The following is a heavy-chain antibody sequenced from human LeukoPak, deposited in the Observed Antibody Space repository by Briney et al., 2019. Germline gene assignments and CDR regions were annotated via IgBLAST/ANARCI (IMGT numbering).Heavy chain of an antibody. Sequence: GGSLRLSCSASGFTFSYYATHWVRHAPRTGLEYVSPICHNGGRTYYADSPKSRFTISRDNSKNTLYFQMCSLRAEDTAVYYCVGVVGGCSSTGCHLDYWGQGTLVTVSS. V-gene: IGHV3-64*05. J-gene: IGHJ4*02. CDR3: VGVVGGCSSTGCHLDY. CDR1: GFTFSYYA. CDR2: ICHNGGRT. D-gene: IGHD2-2*01.